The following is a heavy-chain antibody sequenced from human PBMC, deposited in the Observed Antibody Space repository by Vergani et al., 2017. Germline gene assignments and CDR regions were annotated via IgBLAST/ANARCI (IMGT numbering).Heavy chain of an antibody. CDR2: INHSGST. CDR1: GGSFSGYY. D-gene: IGHD1-7*01. Sequence: QVQLQQWGVGLLKPSETLSLTCAVYGGSFSGYYWSWIRQPPGKGLEWIGEINHSGSTNYNPSLKSRVTISVDTSKNQFSLKLSSVTAADTAVYYCARGGRRYNWNFNWFDPWGQGTLVTVSS. V-gene: IGHV4-34*01. J-gene: IGHJ5*02. CDR3: ARGGRRYNWNFNWFDP.